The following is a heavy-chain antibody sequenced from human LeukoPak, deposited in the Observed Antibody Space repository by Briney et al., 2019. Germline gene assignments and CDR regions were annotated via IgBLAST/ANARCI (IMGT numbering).Heavy chain of an antibody. CDR3: AKAFTYGYDH. CDR1: GFTFSNYC. V-gene: IGHV3-7*05. J-gene: IGHJ5*02. D-gene: IGHD5-18*01. CDR2: INPGGSET. Sequence: GGSLRLSCAVSGFTFSNYCMTWVRQAPGKGLEWVANINPGGSETYHVDSVRGRFTISRDNAKNSLFLQMDSLRAEDTAVYYCAKAFTYGYDHLGQGTLVTVSS.